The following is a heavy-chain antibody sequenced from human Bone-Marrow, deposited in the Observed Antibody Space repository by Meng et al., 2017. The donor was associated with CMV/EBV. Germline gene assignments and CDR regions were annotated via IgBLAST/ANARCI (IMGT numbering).Heavy chain of an antibody. CDR3: ARSRVTLRSNPVGWFDP. V-gene: IGHV1-18*01. D-gene: IGHD3-3*01. CDR1: GYTFTSYG. CDR2: ISAYNGNT. J-gene: IGHJ5*02. Sequence: ASVKVSCKASGYTFTSYGISWVRQAPGQGLEWMGWISAYNGNTNYAQKFQGRVTMTRDTSISTAYMELSRLRSDDTVVYYCARSRVTLRSNPVGWFDPWGQGTLVTVSS.